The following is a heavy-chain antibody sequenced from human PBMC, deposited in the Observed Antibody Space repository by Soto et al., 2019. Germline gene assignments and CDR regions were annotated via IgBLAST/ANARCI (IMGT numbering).Heavy chain of an antibody. CDR1: RYLFASHN. D-gene: IGHD6-13*01. V-gene: IGHV1-46*01. Sequence: ASVKVSCKASRYLFASHNIHWVREAPGQGLEWMGEINPRSGNAGYNQKFQGRVTTTSDTSTTTVYMILSSLRSDDTAVYYCARIAGAGLTYFDFWGQGTPVTVS. CDR2: INPRSGNA. CDR3: ARIAGAGLTYFDF. J-gene: IGHJ4*02.